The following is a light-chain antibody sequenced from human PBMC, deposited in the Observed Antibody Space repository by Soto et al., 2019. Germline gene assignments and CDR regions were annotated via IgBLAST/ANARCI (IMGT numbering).Light chain of an antibody. CDR2: DVS. Sequence: QSALTQPRSVSGSPGQSVTISCTGTSSDVGGYNYVSWYQQHPGKAPKLMICDVSKRPSGVPHRFSGSKSGNPASLTISGLQAEDEADYYCCSYEGGPYVFGTGTKLTVL. V-gene: IGLV2-11*01. J-gene: IGLJ1*01. CDR3: CSYEGGPYV. CDR1: SSDVGGYNY.